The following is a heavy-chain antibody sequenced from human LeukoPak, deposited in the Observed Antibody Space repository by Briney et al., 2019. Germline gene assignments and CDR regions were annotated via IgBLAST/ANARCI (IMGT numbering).Heavy chain of an antibody. CDR2: ITSGFTP. J-gene: IGHJ4*02. D-gene: IGHD2-15*01. V-gene: IGHV3-23*01. CDR1: GLTFSDYA. Sequence: GGSLRLSCAASGLTFSDYAMSWFRQVPGTGLEWVSGITSGFTPHYADSVKGRFTISRDNSKNTFHLQLNSLRAEDTAVYYCAKDYSDSRVADVFFEYWGQGTLVTVSS. CDR3: AKDYSDSRVADVFFEY.